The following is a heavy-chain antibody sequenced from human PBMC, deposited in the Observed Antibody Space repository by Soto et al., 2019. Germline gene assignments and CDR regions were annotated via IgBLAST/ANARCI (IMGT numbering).Heavy chain of an antibody. CDR1: GFTFSSYS. J-gene: IGHJ4*02. V-gene: IGHV3-74*01. CDR3: ARDLRGSPDY. Sequence: PGGSLRLSCAASGFTFSSYSMNWVRQAPGKGLVWVSLINPDGRTTTYADSVKGRFTISRDNAKNTVYLQMNSLRVNDTAVYYCARDLRGSPDYWGQGTLVTVSS. CDR2: INPDGRTT. D-gene: IGHD1-26*01.